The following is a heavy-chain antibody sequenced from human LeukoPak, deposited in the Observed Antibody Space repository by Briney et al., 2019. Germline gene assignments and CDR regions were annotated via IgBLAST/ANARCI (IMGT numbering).Heavy chain of an antibody. V-gene: IGHV4-59*08. D-gene: IGHD6-6*01. CDR2: IYYSGST. J-gene: IGHJ6*02. CDR1: GGSISSYY. CDR3: ARAIAARQFYYGMDV. Sequence: PSETLSLTCTVSGGSISSYYWSWIRQPPGKGLEWIGYIYYSGSTNYNPSLKSRVTISVDTSKNQFSLKLSSVTAADTAVYYCARAIAARQFYYGMDVWGQGTTVTVSS.